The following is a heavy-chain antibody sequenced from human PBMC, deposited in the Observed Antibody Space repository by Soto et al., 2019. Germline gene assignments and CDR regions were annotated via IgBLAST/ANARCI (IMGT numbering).Heavy chain of an antibody. CDR2: IDPSDSYT. V-gene: IGHV5-10-1*03. J-gene: IGHJ6*02. CDR3: ARSLAYSTGGTCYKGYGMDV. CDR1: GFTFTRHW. Sequence: EVQLVQSGAEVKKPGESLRISCKGSGFTFTRHWISWVRQMPGGGLEWMGKIDPSDSYTNYSPSFQGHVTISADKSINTAYLQWSGLQASDTAMYYCARSLAYSTGGTCYKGYGMDVWGQGTTVIVSS. D-gene: IGHD2-8*02.